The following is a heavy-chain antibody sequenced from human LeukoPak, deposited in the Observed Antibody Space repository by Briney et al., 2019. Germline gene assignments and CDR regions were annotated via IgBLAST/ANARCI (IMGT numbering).Heavy chain of an antibody. J-gene: IGHJ4*02. D-gene: IGHD5-18*01. CDR1: GGPISSYY. V-gene: IGHV4-59*01. CDR2: IYYSGST. CDR3: AREDAAIYDY. Sequence: SETLSLSCTVSGGPISSYYRSWIRQPPGKGLEWIGYIYYSGSTNYNPSLKNRVTISVDTSKNQFSLKLSSVAAADTAVYYCAREDAAIYDYWGQGTLVTVSS.